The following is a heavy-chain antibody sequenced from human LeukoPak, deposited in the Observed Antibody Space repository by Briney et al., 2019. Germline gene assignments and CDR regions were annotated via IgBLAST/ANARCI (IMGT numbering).Heavy chain of an antibody. J-gene: IGHJ4*02. CDR3: ARVREGNHLHQFYLDS. D-gene: IGHD1-14*01. CDR1: DASIKTYY. Sequence: PSETLSLTCSVSDASIKTYYWTWIRQPPGKGQEYIGSIYSRGSPKYNPSLKSRVTLSVDTSKNQFSLSLRSVTAADTAVYYCARVREGNHLHQFYLDSWGQGIRVTVSS. V-gene: IGHV4-59*13. CDR2: IYSRGSP.